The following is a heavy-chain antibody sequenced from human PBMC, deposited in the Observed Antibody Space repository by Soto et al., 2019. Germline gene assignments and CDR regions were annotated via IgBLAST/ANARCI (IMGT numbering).Heavy chain of an antibody. CDR2: IYYSGST. CDR3: ARNKLGISDY. V-gene: IGHV4-59*01. D-gene: IGHD1-26*01. CDR1: GGSISSYY. J-gene: IGHJ4*02. Sequence: PSETLSLTCTVSGGSISSYYWSWIRQPPGKGLEWIGYIYYSGSTNYNPSLKSRVTRSVDTSKNQFSLKLSSVTAADTAVYYCARNKLGISDYWGQGTLVTVSS.